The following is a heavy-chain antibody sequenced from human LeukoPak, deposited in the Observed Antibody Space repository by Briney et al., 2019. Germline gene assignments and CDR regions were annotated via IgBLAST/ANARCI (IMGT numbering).Heavy chain of an antibody. CDR2: INHSGST. CDR3: ARGRIVVVPAARPGAFDI. J-gene: IGHJ3*02. Sequence: KPSETLSLTCAVYGGSFSGYYWSWIRQPPGKGLEWIGEINHSGSTNYNPSLKSRVTISVDTSKNQFSLKLSSVTAADTAVYYCARGRIVVVPAARPGAFDIWGQGTMVTVSS. CDR1: GGSFSGYY. V-gene: IGHV4-34*01. D-gene: IGHD2-2*01.